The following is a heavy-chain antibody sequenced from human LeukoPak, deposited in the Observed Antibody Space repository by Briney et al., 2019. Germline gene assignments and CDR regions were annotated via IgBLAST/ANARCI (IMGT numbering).Heavy chain of an antibody. V-gene: IGHV3-33*01. CDR3: ASSSGWYLSSDY. J-gene: IGHJ4*02. Sequence: PGRSLRLSRAASGFTFRTYGMHWVRQAPGKGLEWVAVIWYDGSDKYHADSVKGRFTISRDNSKNMLYLQMNSLRAEDTAVYYCASSSGWYLSSDYWGQGTLVTVSS. CDR1: GFTFRTYG. CDR2: IWYDGSDK. D-gene: IGHD6-19*01.